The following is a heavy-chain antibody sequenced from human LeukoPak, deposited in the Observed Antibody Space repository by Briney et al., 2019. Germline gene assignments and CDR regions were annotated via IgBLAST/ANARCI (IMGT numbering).Heavy chain of an antibody. CDR2: IKRDGSVE. Sequence: ETLSLTCAVYGGSFSGYYWSWVRQPPGKGLEWVATIKRDGSVEHYVDSVKGRFTISRDNAKDSLYLQMSSLRAEDTAMYYCARLYGDVTTYDFWGQGTLVTVSS. J-gene: IGHJ4*02. CDR1: GGSFSGYY. V-gene: IGHV3-7*01. D-gene: IGHD4-17*01. CDR3: ARLYGDVTTYDF.